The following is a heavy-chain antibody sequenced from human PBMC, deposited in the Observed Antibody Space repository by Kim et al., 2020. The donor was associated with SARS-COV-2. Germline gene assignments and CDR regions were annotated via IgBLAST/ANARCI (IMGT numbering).Heavy chain of an antibody. D-gene: IGHD3-10*01. V-gene: IGHV4-59*09. J-gene: IGHJ2*01. Sequence: RRVTIAVDTSKNQFSLKLGSVTAADTAVYYCARGDGSGSYYTYWYFDLWGRGTLVTVSS. CDR3: ARGDGSGSYYTYWYFDL.